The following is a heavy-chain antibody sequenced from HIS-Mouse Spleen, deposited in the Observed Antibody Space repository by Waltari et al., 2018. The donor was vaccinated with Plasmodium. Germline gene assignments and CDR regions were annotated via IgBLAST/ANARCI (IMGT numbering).Heavy chain of an antibody. Sequence: QVQLQQWGAGLLKPSETLSLTSAAYRGSFSGYSWSWIRQPPGKGLEWIGEINHSGSTNYNPSLKSRVTISVDTSKNQFSLKLSSVTAADTAVYYCASSGSGSYYYWGQGTLVTVSS. D-gene: IGHD3-10*01. CDR2: INHSGST. V-gene: IGHV4-34*01. CDR1: RGSFSGYS. CDR3: ASSGSGSYYY. J-gene: IGHJ4*02.